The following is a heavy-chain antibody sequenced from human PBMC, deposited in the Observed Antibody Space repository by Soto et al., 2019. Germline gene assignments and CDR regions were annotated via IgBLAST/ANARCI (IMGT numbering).Heavy chain of an antibody. CDR2: ISYDGSNK. CDR3: ARRGYSYAFDY. V-gene: IGHV3-30-3*01. CDR1: GFTFSSYA. Sequence: QVQLVESGGGMVQPGRSLRLSCAASGFTFSSYAMHWVRQAPGKGLEWVAVISYDGSNKYYADSVKGRFTISRDNSKNTLYLQMNSLRAEDTAVYYCARRGYSYAFDYWGQGTLVTVSS. J-gene: IGHJ4*02. D-gene: IGHD5-18*01.